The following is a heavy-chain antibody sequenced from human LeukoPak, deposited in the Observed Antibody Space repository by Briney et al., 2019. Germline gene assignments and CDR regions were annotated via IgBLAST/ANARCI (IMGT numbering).Heavy chain of an antibody. Sequence: SETLSLTCTVSDGSISNYYWSWIRRPPGKGLEWIGYIYYSGNTDYNPSLESRVTVSVDTSKNQFSLKLSSVTAADTAVYYCAREIWYSGFFDYWGPGTLVTVSS. V-gene: IGHV4-59*01. CDR2: IYYSGNT. CDR3: AREIWYSGFFDY. CDR1: DGSISNYY. J-gene: IGHJ4*02. D-gene: IGHD1-26*01.